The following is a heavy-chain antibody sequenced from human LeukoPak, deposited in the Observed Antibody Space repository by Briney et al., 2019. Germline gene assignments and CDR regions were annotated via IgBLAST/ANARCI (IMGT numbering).Heavy chain of an antibody. V-gene: IGHV1-46*01. D-gene: IGHD3-10*01. CDR3: ARGVRIEGSGSYEGPFFDY. J-gene: IGHJ4*02. CDR2: INPSGGSA. Sequence: ASVKVSCKASGYTFTSYYMHWVRQAPGQGLEWMGIINPSGGSASYAQKFQGRVTMIRDTSTSTVYMELSSLRSEDTAVYYCARGVRIEGSGSYEGPFFDYWGQGTLVTVSP. CDR1: GYTFTSYY.